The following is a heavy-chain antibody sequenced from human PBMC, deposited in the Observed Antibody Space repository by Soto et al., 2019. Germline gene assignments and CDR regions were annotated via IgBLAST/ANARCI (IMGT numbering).Heavy chain of an antibody. CDR1: GFTFSSYS. CDR3: ARDMSGGTYNYYYGMDV. V-gene: IGHV3-21*04. D-gene: IGHD1-26*01. Sequence: GGSLRLSCAASGFTFSSYSMNWVRQAPGKGLEWVSSISSSSSYIYYADSVKGRFTISRDNARNTLYLQMNSLRADDTAVYYCARDMSGGTYNYYYGMDVWGQGTTVTVSS. J-gene: IGHJ6*02. CDR2: ISSSSSYI.